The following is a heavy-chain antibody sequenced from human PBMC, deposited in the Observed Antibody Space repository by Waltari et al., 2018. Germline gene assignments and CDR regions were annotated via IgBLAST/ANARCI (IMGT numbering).Heavy chain of an antibody. CDR2: ISYDGSDI. J-gene: IGHJ4*02. V-gene: IGHV3-30*18. D-gene: IGHD4-17*01. CDR3: AKDRIYGPYYTFDS. Sequence: QVQLVESGGGEVQPGRSLRLFCAASGFTFSSSGMHWVRQAPGKGLELVALISYDGSDISYADSVKARFTISRDNSKNTLYLQINGLRAEDTAVYYCAKDRIYGPYYTFDSWGQGTLVTVSS. CDR1: GFTFSSSG.